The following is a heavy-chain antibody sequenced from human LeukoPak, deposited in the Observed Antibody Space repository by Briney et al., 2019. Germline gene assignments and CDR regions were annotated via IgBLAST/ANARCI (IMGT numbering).Heavy chain of an antibody. D-gene: IGHD1-26*01. Sequence: PGGSLRLSCAASGFTFSNYWMSWVRQAPGKGLEWVANIKRDGSESHYVDSLKGRFTISRDNAKNSLYLQMNSLRAEDTAVYYCARDHEGALDYWGQGTQVTVSS. CDR1: GFTFSNYW. CDR2: IKRDGSES. V-gene: IGHV3-7*05. CDR3: ARDHEGALDY. J-gene: IGHJ4*02.